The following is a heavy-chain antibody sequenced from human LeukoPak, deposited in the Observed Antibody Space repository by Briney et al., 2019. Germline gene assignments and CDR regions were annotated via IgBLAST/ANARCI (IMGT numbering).Heavy chain of an antibody. CDR2: INHSGST. Sequence: SETLSLTCAAYGASFSGYYWSWIRRPPGKGLEWIGEINHSGSTNYNPSLKSRVTISVDTSKNQFSLKLTSVTAADTAVYYCARGYDYGNYNDWGQGTLVTVSS. J-gene: IGHJ4*02. CDR3: ARGYDYGNYND. CDR1: GASFSGYY. V-gene: IGHV4-34*01. D-gene: IGHD4-11*01.